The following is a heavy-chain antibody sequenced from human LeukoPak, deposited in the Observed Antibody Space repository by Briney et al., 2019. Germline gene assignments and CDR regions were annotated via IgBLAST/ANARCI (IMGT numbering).Heavy chain of an antibody. CDR2: ISGSGGST. CDR1: GFTFSSYA. CDR3: AKEYSSSSYYYYGMDV. Sequence: SGGSLRLSCAASGFTFSSYAMSWVRQAPGKGLEWVSAISGSGGSTYYADSVKGRFTISRDNSKNTLCLQMNSLRAEDTAVYYCAKEYSSSSYYYYGMDVWGQGTTVTVSS. D-gene: IGHD6-6*01. V-gene: IGHV3-23*01. J-gene: IGHJ6*02.